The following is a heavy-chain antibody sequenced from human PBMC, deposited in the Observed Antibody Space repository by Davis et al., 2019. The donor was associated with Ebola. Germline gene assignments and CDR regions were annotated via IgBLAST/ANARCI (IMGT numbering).Heavy chain of an antibody. J-gene: IGHJ4*02. CDR1: GGSISSGGYY. V-gene: IGHV4-31*03. D-gene: IGHD6-13*01. CDR2: IYYSGST. Sequence: PSETLSLTCTVSGGSISSGGYYWSWIRQHPGKGLEWIGYIYYSGSTYYNPSLKSRVTISVDTSKNQFSLKLSSVTAEDTAVYYCARDPSSSWYYFDYWGQGTLVTVSS. CDR3: ARDPSSSWYYFDY.